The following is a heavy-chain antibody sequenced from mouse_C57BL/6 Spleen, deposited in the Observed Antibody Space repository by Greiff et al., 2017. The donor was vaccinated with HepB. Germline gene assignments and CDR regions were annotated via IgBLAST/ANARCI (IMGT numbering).Heavy chain of an antibody. J-gene: IGHJ4*01. Sequence: QVQLQHPGAELVKPGASVKMSCKASGYTFTSYWITWVKQRPGQGLEWIGDIYPGSGSTNYNEKFKSKATLTVDTSSSTAYMQLSSLTSEDSAVYYCARGYYGSSRYYYAMDYWGQGTSVTVSS. CDR2: IYPGSGST. CDR1: GYTFTSYW. CDR3: ARGYYGSSRYYYAMDY. D-gene: IGHD1-1*01. V-gene: IGHV1-55*01.